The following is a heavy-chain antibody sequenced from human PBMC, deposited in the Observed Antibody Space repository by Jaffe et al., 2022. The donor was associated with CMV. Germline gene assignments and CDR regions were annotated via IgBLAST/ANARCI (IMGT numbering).Heavy chain of an antibody. D-gene: IGHD2-15*01. Sequence: QVQLQQWGAGLLKPSETLSLTCAVYGGSFSGYYWSWIRQPPGKGLEWIGEINHSGSTNYNPSLKSRVTISVDTSKNQFSLKLSSVTAADTAVYYCAREGIEVNWFDPWGQGTLVTVSS. V-gene: IGHV4-34*01. CDR3: AREGIEVNWFDP. J-gene: IGHJ5*02. CDR2: INHSGST. CDR1: GGSFSGYY.